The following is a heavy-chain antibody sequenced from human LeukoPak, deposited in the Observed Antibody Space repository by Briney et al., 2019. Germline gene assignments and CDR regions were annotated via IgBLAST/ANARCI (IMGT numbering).Heavy chain of an antibody. D-gene: IGHD2-2*02. J-gene: IGHJ4*02. Sequence: GGSLRLSCAGSGFTFSSYSMNWVRHAPGKGLEWVSYIGHTGSITDYADSVKGRFTISRDNAKNSLYLQMNSLRTEDTAVYYCARGPDCSSTSCYRAAGYWGQGILVTVSS. CDR2: IGHTGSIT. V-gene: IGHV3-48*04. CDR3: ARGPDCSSTSCYRAAGY. CDR1: GFTFSSYS.